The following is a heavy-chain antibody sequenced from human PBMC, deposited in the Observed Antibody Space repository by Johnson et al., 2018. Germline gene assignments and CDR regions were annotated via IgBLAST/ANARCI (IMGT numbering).Heavy chain of an antibody. Sequence: QLVESGPEVKKPGTSVKVSCKASGFTFTSSAVQWVRQARGQRLEWIGWIVVGSGNTNYAQKFQERVTITRDRSTSTAHMELSSLRSEDTAVYYCAAVGSRGYSGYVLDAFDIWGQGTMVTVSS. CDR3: AAVGSRGYSGYVLDAFDI. CDR1: GFTFTSSA. D-gene: IGHD5-12*01. CDR2: IVVGSGNT. J-gene: IGHJ3*02. V-gene: IGHV1-58*01.